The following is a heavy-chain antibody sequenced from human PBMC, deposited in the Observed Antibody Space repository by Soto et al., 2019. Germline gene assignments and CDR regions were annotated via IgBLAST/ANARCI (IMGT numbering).Heavy chain of an antibody. D-gene: IGHD3-22*01. CDR2: ISGSGGST. J-gene: IGHJ4*02. Sequence: EVQLLESGGGLVQPGGSLRLSCAASGFTFSSYAMSWVRQAPGKGLEWVSAISGSGGSTYYADSVKGRFTISRDNYKNTLYLEMNSLRAEDTAVYYCAKGDTYYYDSSGYYFDYWGQGTLVTVSS. V-gene: IGHV3-23*01. CDR1: GFTFSSYA. CDR3: AKGDTYYYDSSGYYFDY.